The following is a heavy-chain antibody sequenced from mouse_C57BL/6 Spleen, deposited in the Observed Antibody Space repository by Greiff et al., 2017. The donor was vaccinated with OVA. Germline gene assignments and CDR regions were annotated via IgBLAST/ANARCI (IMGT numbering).Heavy chain of an antibody. Sequence: QVQLQQPGAELVRPGSSVKLSCKASGYTFTSYWMDWVKQRPGQGLEWIGNIYPSDSETHYNQKFKDKATLTVDKSSSTAYMQLSSLTSEDSAGYYCAREALHYAMDYWGQGTSVTVSS. J-gene: IGHJ4*01. CDR1: GYTFTSYW. V-gene: IGHV1-61*01. CDR2: IYPSDSET. CDR3: AREALHYAMDY.